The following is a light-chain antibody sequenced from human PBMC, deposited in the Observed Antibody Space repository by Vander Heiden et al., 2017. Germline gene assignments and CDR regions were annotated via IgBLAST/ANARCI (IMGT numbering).Light chain of an antibody. V-gene: IGLV1-44*01. J-gene: IGLJ3*02. CDR2: CNN. Sequence: QSALTQPPSASGTPGQRGTLSCPGSSSNIGRNALDCYQQLPGTAPTLLIYCNNRRPSGVPARFSCSKSAASASLAISALQSEDEADYYCATWDDSLNGRWVFGGGTKLTVL. CDR1: SSNIGRNA. CDR3: ATWDDSLNGRWV.